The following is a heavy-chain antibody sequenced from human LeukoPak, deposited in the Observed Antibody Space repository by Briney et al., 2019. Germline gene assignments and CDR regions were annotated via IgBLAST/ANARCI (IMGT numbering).Heavy chain of an antibody. CDR3: AKGVTAAGTNYFDY. J-gene: IGHJ4*02. D-gene: IGHD6-13*01. V-gene: IGHV3-9*01. Sequence: GRSLRLSCAASGFTFDDYAMHWVRQGPGKGLEWVSGISWKSGGIGYADSVKGRFTISRDNAKNSLYLQMNSLRPEDTALYYCAKGVTAAGTNYFDYWGQGTLVTASS. CDR1: GFTFDDYA. CDR2: ISWKSGGI.